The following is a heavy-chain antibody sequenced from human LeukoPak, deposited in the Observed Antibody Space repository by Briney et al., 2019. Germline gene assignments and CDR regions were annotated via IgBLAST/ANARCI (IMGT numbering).Heavy chain of an antibody. J-gene: IGHJ3*02. Sequence: GGSLRLSCTASGFTFSNAWMSWVRQAPGKGLEWVSYISSSSSTIYYADSVKGRFTISRDNAKNSLYLQMNSLRAEDTAVYYCARVVKYGYNSRGAFDIWGQGTMVTVSS. V-gene: IGHV3-48*01. CDR1: GFTFSNAW. CDR2: ISSSSSTI. CDR3: ARVVKYGYNSRGAFDI. D-gene: IGHD5-24*01.